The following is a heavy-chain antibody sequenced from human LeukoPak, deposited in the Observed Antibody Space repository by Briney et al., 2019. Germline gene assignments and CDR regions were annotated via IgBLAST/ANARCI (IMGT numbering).Heavy chain of an antibody. Sequence: GGSLRLSCAASGFTFSDYYMSWIRQAPGKGLEWVSYISSSSSYTNYADSVKGRFIISRDNAKNSLYLQMNSLRAEDTAVYYCASRGGYEPFDYWGQGTLVTVSS. D-gene: IGHD3-16*01. V-gene: IGHV3-11*06. J-gene: IGHJ4*02. CDR1: GFTFSDYY. CDR3: ASRGGYEPFDY. CDR2: ISSSSSYT.